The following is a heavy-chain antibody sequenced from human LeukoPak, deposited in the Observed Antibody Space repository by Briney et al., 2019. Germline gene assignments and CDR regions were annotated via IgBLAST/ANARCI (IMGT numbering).Heavy chain of an antibody. D-gene: IGHD3-3*01. CDR2: INPSGGST. CDR3: ARRGRIFGVVEFSWYYMDV. Sequence: ASVKVSCKASGYTFTSYYMHWVRQAPGQGLEWMGIINPSGGSTSYAQKFQGRVTMTRDMSTSTVYMELSSLRSEDTAVYYCARRGRIFGVVEFSWYYMDVWGKGTTVTISS. J-gene: IGHJ6*03. V-gene: IGHV1-46*01. CDR1: GYTFTSYY.